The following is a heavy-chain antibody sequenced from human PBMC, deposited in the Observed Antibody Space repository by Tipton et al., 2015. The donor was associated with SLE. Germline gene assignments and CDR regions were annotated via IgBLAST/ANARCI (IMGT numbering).Heavy chain of an antibody. CDR1: GVSISSTSYY. Sequence: TLSLTCTVSGVSISSTSYYWGWIRQPPGKGLEWIGSSYYRGDTYYNTSLKSRVTISLDTLKNQFSLKLNSVTAADPAVYFCARDIGIIGAGVTPLDYWGQG. V-gene: IGHV4-39*07. J-gene: IGHJ4*02. D-gene: IGHD3-10*01. CDR2: SYYRGDT. CDR3: ARDIGIIGAGVTPLDY.